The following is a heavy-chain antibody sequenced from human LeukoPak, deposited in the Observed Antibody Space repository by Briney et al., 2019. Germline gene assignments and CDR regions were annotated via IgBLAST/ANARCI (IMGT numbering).Heavy chain of an antibody. J-gene: IGHJ3*02. D-gene: IGHD6-6*01. V-gene: IGHV3-7*03. CDR1: GFTFSTYW. CDR3: AKGSSRPPNAFDI. Sequence: PGGSLRLSCSASGFTFSTYWMSWVRQAPGKGLEWVANMKRDGSEIYYADSVKGRITISRDNAKNSLYLQMNSLRAEDTAVYYCAKGSSRPPNAFDIWGQGTLVTVSS. CDR2: MKRDGSEI.